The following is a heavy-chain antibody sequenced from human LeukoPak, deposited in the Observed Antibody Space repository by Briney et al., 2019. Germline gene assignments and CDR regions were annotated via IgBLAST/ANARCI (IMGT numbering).Heavy chain of an antibody. D-gene: IGHD4-17*01. CDR3: ARELFDTVTTGYFDY. V-gene: IGHV3-7*01. Sequence: PGGSLRLSCAASGFTFSSYWMSWVRQARGKGLEWVANIKQDGSEKYYVDSVKGRFTISRDNAKNSLYLQMNSLRAEDTAVYYCARELFDTVTTGYFDYWGQGTLVTVSS. CDR1: GFTFSSYW. CDR2: IKQDGSEK. J-gene: IGHJ4*02.